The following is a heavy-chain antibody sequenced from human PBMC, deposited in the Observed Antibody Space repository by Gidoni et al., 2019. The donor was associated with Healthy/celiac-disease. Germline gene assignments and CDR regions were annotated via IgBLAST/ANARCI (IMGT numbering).Heavy chain of an antibody. Sequence: QVQLQESGPGLVKPSETLSLTCTVSGGSVSSGSYYWSWIRQPPGKGLEWIGYIYYSGSTNYNPSLKSRVTISVDTSKNQFSLKLSSVTAADTAVYYCAGHAAGNDYWGQGTLVTVSS. CDR2: IYYSGST. CDR3: AGHAAGNDY. CDR1: GGSVSSGSYY. D-gene: IGHD6-13*01. J-gene: IGHJ4*02. V-gene: IGHV4-61*01.